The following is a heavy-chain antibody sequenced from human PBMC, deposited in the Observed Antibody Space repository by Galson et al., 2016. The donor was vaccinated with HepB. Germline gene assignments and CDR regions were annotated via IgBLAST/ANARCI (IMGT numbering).Heavy chain of an antibody. V-gene: IGHV3-21*01. Sequence: SLRLSCAASGFTFSSCSMNWVRLAPGKGLEWVSSISTSSSYMYYADSVKGRFTISRDNAKNSLYLQMNSLRAEDTAVYYCARDRGDYNNYVNYFDSWGQGTLATVSS. CDR1: GFTFSSCS. CDR2: ISTSSSYM. J-gene: IGHJ4*02. CDR3: ARDRGDYNNYVNYFDS. D-gene: IGHD4-11*01.